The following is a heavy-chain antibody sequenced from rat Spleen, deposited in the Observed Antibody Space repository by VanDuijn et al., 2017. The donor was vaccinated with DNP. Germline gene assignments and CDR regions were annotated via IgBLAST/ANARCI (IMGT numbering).Heavy chain of an antibody. CDR1: GFTFNNYW. CDR2: ITNTGGST. V-gene: IGHV5-31*01. Sequence: EVQLVESGGGLVQPGRSLKLSCVASGFTFNNYWMTWIRQAPGKGLEWVASITNTGGSTYYPDSVKGRFTISRDNAKSTLYLQMNSLRSEDTATYYCTRDWTTEAPFDYWGQGVMVTVSS. D-gene: IGHD1-11*01. J-gene: IGHJ2*01. CDR3: TRDWTTEAPFDY.